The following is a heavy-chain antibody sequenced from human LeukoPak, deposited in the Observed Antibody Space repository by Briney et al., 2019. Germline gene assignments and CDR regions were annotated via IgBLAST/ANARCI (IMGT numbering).Heavy chain of an antibody. CDR2: IYTSGST. D-gene: IGHD3-10*01. Sequence: KPSETLSLTCTVSGGSISSGSYYWSWIRQPAGKGLEWIGRIYTSGSTNYNPSLKSRVTISVGTSKNQFSLKLSSVTAADTAVYYCARSRITMVRGLNWFDPWGQGTLVTVSS. V-gene: IGHV4-61*02. J-gene: IGHJ5*02. CDR1: GGSISSGSYY. CDR3: ARSRITMVRGLNWFDP.